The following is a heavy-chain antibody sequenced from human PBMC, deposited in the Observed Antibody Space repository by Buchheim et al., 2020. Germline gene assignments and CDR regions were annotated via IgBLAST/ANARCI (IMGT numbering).Heavy chain of an antibody. J-gene: IGHJ1*01. V-gene: IGHV4-34*01. Sequence: QVQLQQWGAGLLKPSETLSLTCAVYGGSFSGYYWSWIRQPPGKGLEWIGEINHSGSTNYNPSLKSRVTISVDTPKTQFSLKLSSVTAADTAVYYCARGSTPAALFQHWGQGTL. D-gene: IGHD2-15*01. CDR3: ARGSTPAALFQH. CDR1: GGSFSGYY. CDR2: INHSGST.